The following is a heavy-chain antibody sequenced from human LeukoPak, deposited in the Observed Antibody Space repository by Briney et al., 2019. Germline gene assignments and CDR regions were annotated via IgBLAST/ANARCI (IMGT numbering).Heavy chain of an antibody. J-gene: IGHJ4*02. V-gene: IGHV4-38-2*02. CDR2: IYPSGST. CDR1: GYSISGAYY. CDR3: AREEALGSGSFDY. D-gene: IGHD1-26*01. Sequence: PSETLSLTCTVSGYSISGAYYWGWIRQTPGEGLQWIGTIYPSGSTNYNPSLKSRVTISVDTSKNQFSLKLGSVTAADTAVYYCAREEALGSGSFDYWGQGTLVTVSS.